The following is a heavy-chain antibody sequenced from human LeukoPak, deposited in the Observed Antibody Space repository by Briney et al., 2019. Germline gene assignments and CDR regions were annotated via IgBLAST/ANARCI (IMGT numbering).Heavy chain of an antibody. J-gene: IGHJ4*02. D-gene: IGHD5-18*01. Sequence: GGSLRLSCAASGFTFSAYYMNWVRQAPGKGLEWVSSITTSSSYIYYADSVKGRFTISRDNAKNSLYLQMNSLRAEDTAVYYCARDLGGYSYGSHFDYWGQGTLVTVSS. V-gene: IGHV3-21*01. CDR2: ITTSSSYI. CDR3: ARDLGGYSYGSHFDY. CDR1: GFTFSAYY.